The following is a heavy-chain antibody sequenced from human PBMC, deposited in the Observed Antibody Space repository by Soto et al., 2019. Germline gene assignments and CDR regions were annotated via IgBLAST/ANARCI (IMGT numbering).Heavy chain of an antibody. V-gene: IGHV3-33*01. Sequence: GGSLILSCAASGFTFSSYGMHWVRQAPGKGLEWVAVIWYDGSNKYYADSVKGRFTISRDNSKNTLYLQMNSLRAEDTAVYYCAVGYCSGGSCYPALDYWGQGTLVTVSS. J-gene: IGHJ4*02. D-gene: IGHD2-15*01. CDR3: AVGYCSGGSCYPALDY. CDR2: IWYDGSNK. CDR1: GFTFSSYG.